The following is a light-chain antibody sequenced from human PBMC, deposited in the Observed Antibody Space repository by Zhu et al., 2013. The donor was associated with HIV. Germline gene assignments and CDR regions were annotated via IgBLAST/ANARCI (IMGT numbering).Light chain of an antibody. V-gene: IGKV3-11*01. J-gene: IGKJ2*03. CDR3: QQYNKWPYS. CDR1: QSARYY. CDR2: DAS. Sequence: ETVLTQSPVTLSLSPGERATLSCRASQSARYYLAWYQLKPGQAPRLLIYDASNRAPGIPDRFTGSGSGTEFTLTISSLEAEDFAVYYCQQYNKWPYSFGQGTKLEIK.